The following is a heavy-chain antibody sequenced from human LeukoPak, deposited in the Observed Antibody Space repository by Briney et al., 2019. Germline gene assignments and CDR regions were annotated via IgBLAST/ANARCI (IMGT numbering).Heavy chain of an antibody. CDR1: GCTFSSYA. CDR3: AKAGIAAAFTGAYYYMDV. J-gene: IGHJ6*03. CDR2: ISGSGGST. Sequence: GGSLRLSCAASGCTFSSYAMSWVRQAPGKGLEVVSAISGSGGSTYYADSLKGRFTIFRDNDKNTLYLQTNSLRAEDTDVYYCAKAGIAAAFTGAYYYMDVWGKGTTVTVSS. D-gene: IGHD6-13*01. V-gene: IGHV3-23*01.